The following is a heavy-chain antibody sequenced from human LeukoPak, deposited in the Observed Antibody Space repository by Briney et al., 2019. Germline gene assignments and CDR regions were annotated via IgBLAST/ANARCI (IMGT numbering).Heavy chain of an antibody. Sequence: GGSLGLSCAASRFTFNTYWMHWVRQAPGKGLVWVSRIDSDGNSTAYADSVKGRFTISRDNSKNTLYLQMNSLRAEDTAVYYCARTYSWSLSRFDYWGQGTLVTVSS. CDR2: IDSDGNST. D-gene: IGHD3-16*02. CDR3: ARTYSWSLSRFDY. CDR1: RFTFNTYW. V-gene: IGHV3-74*01. J-gene: IGHJ4*02.